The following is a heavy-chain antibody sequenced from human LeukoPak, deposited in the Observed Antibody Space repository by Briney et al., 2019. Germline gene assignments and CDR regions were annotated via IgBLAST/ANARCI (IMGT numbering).Heavy chain of an antibody. V-gene: IGHV4-39*01. CDR3: ARHIDFWSGYGDYMDV. J-gene: IGHJ6*03. Sequence: SETLSLTCTVSGGSIRSSSYYWGWIRQPPGKGLEWLGSIYYSGSTYYNPSLKSRVTISVDTSKKQFSLKLSSVTAADTAVYYCARHIDFWSGYGDYMDVWGKGTTVTVSS. CDR2: IYYSGST. D-gene: IGHD3-3*01. CDR1: GGSIRSSSYY.